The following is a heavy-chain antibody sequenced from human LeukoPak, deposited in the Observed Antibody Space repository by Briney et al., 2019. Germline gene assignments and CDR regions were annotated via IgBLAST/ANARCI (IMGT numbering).Heavy chain of an antibody. D-gene: IGHD6-13*01. CDR3: ARHPAAAGLRYAYYFDY. CDR2: VHTSGTT. CDR1: PDSATFYY. V-gene: IGHV4-4*09. J-gene: IGHJ4*02. Sequence: SETLSLTCTVSPDSATFYYWTWIRQPPGGGLEWIGNVHTSGTTHYNPSLKSRVTISVDTSKNQFSLKLSSVTAADTAVYYCARHPAAAGLRYAYYFDYWGQGTLVTVSS.